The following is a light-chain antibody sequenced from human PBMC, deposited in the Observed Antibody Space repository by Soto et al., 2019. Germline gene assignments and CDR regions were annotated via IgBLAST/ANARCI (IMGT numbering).Light chain of an antibody. CDR2: GAS. CDR3: HHYET. Sequence: EIVLTQSPATLSLSPGERATLSCRASQSVSSSLAWYQQKPGQAPRLLIYGASIRAAGVPDRFSGSGSGTEFTLTISRLEPEDFTVYYCHHYETFGQGTKV. J-gene: IGKJ1*01. V-gene: IGKV3-20*01. CDR1: QSVSSS.